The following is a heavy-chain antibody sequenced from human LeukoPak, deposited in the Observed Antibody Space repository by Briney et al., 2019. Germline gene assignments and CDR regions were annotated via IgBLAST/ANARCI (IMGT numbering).Heavy chain of an antibody. Sequence: PSETLSLTCTVSGGSISSSSYYWGWIRQPPGKGLEWIGSIYYSGSTYYNPSLKSRVTISVDTSKNQFSLKLSSVTAADTAVYYCARSVDYYDSSGYYYFDYWGQGTLVTVSS. V-gene: IGHV4-39*07. CDR3: ARSVDYYDSSGYYYFDY. J-gene: IGHJ4*02. CDR2: IYYSGST. CDR1: GGSISSSSYY. D-gene: IGHD3-22*01.